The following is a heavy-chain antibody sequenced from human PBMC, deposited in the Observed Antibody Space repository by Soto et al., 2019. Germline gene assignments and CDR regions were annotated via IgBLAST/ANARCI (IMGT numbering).Heavy chain of an antibody. CDR1: GCTCSGYA. J-gene: IGHJ6*02. V-gene: IGHV3-30-3*01. CDR3: ARVPGGDYYYYGMDV. Sequence: PLGPMRLPSTASGCTCSGYAVHRVRQTTGKGLEWVAVISYDGSNKYSADPVKGRFTISRDNSKNTLYLQMNSLRAEDTALYYCARVPGGDYYYYGMDVWGQGPTVTVCS. CDR2: ISYDGSNK. D-gene: IGHD3-10*01.